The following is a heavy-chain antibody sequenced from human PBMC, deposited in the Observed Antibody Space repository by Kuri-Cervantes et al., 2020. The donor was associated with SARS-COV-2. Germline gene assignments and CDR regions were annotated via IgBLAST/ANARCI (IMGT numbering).Heavy chain of an antibody. CDR3: ARDHLLVTADY. CDR1: GFTFRSHA. CDR2: IWYGVSNK. D-gene: IGHD3-9*01. Sequence: GESLKISCAASGFTFRSHAMHWVRQAPGKVLEWVAVIWYGVSNKYSADSVTGRFTISRDNCKNTLYLQLNSLRAEDTAVYYCARDHLLVTADYWGQGTLVTVSS. J-gene: IGHJ4*02. V-gene: IGHV3-30*04.